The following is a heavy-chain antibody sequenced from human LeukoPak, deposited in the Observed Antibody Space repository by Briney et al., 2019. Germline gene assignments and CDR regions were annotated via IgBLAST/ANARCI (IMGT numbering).Heavy chain of an antibody. D-gene: IGHD3-3*01. CDR2: IYHSGST. CDR1: GYSISSGYY. V-gene: IGHV4-38-2*01. CDR3: ARHNYDFWSGYYTGWFDP. Sequence: PSETLSLTGAVSGYSISSGYYWVWIRQPPGKGLEWIGIIYHSGSTYYNPSLKSRVTISVDTSKNQFSLKLCSVTAADTAVYYCARHNYDFWSGYYTGWFDPWGQGTLVTVSS. J-gene: IGHJ5*02.